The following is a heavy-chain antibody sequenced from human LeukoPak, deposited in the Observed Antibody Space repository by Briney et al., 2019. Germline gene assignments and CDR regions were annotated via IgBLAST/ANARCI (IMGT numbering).Heavy chain of an antibody. J-gene: IGHJ4*02. CDR3: AKDLGDGGQSWYEHGIDY. CDR1: GFTVSSNY. D-gene: IGHD6-13*01. CDR2: IYSGGST. Sequence: PGGSLRLSCAASGFTVSSNYMSWVRQAPGKGLEWVSVIYSGGSTYYADSVKGRFTISRDNSKNTLYLQMNSLRAEDTAVYYCAKDLGDGGQSWYEHGIDYWGQGTLVTVSS. V-gene: IGHV3-66*01.